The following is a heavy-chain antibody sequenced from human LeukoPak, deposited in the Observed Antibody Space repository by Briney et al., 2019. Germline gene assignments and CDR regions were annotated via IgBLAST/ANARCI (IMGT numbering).Heavy chain of an antibody. CDR1: GFTFSSYS. Sequence: GGSLRLSCAASGFTFSSYSMNWVRQAPGKGLEWVSGISWNSGSIGYADSVKGRFTISRDNAKNSLYLQMNSLRAEDTAVYFCARPSYCGGDCYSGYFDYWGQGTLVTVSS. V-gene: IGHV3-20*04. CDR2: ISWNSGSI. J-gene: IGHJ4*02. D-gene: IGHD2-21*02. CDR3: ARPSYCGGDCYSGYFDY.